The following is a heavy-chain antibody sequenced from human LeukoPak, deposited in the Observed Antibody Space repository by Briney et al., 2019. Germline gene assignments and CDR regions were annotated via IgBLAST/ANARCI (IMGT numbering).Heavy chain of an antibody. CDR3: ARDPRCSGGSCYDWFDP. CDR1: GGSISSYY. V-gene: IGHV4-4*07. D-gene: IGHD2-15*01. J-gene: IGHJ5*02. CDR2: IYTSGST. Sequence: SETLSLTCTVSGGSISSYYWSWIRQPAGNGLEWIGRIYTSGSTNYNPSLKSRVTMSVDTSKNQFSLKLSSVTAADTAVYYCARDPRCSGGSCYDWFDPWGQGTLVTVSS.